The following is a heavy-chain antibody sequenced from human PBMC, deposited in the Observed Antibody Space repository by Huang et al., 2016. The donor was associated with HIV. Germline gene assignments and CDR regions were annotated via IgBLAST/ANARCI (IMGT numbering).Heavy chain of an antibody. Sequence: QVQLQQWGAGLLKPSETLSLTCAVYGASFSNYYWRWIRQPPGKGLEWIGEINHTGSTNYNPALKSRVTISVDTSKNQFSLKVNSVTAADTAVYYCARFMSGGGPLDYWGQGTLVTVSS. V-gene: IGHV4-34*01. CDR1: GASFSNYY. J-gene: IGHJ4*02. D-gene: IGHD3-16*01. CDR3: ARFMSGGGPLDY. CDR2: INHTGST.